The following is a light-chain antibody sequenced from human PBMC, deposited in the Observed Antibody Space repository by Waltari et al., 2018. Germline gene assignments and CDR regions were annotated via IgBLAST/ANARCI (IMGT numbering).Light chain of an antibody. Sequence: QSVLTQPPSASGTPGQRVTISCSGSSSNIGNNYVYWYHQLPGPAPKLLIYRNNQRPSGVPDRCSGARSGTSAYLAISGLRSEDEADYYCAAWDDSLSGRVFGGGTKLTVL. J-gene: IGLJ3*02. V-gene: IGLV1-47*01. CDR3: AAWDDSLSGRV. CDR1: SSNIGNNY. CDR2: RNN.